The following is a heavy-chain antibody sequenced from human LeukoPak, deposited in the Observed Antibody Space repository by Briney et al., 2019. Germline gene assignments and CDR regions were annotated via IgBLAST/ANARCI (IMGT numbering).Heavy chain of an antibody. D-gene: IGHD6-13*01. V-gene: IGHV4-31*03. J-gene: IGHJ4*02. CDR1: GGSISSGGYY. Sequence: SETLSLTCTVSGGSISSGGYYWSWIRQHPGKGLEWIGYIYYSGSTYYNPSLKSRVTISVDTSKNQFSLKLSAVTAADTAVYYCARGWLAAAGTGPNDYWGQGTLVTVSS. CDR3: ARGWLAAAGTGPNDY. CDR2: IYYSGST.